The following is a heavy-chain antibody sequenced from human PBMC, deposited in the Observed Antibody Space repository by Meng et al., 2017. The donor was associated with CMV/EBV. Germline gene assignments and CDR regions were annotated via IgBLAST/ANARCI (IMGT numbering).Heavy chain of an antibody. Sequence: SETLSLTCVIYGGSFNNYYWNWIRQPPGKGLEWIGEINLSGSTNYNPSLKSRVTVSVDTSKNQFSLRLSSVTAADTAVYYCAIYFYDYAMDVWGQGTTVTVSS. CDR3: AIYFYDYAMDV. J-gene: IGHJ6*02. CDR1: GGSFNNYY. CDR2: INLSGST. V-gene: IGHV4-34*01.